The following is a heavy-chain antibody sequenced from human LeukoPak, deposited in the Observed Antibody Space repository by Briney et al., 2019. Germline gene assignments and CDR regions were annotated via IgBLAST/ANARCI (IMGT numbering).Heavy chain of an antibody. D-gene: IGHD5-18*01. J-gene: IGHJ4*02. CDR2: ISGSGGST. CDR1: GFTFSSYA. CDR3: AKRYRGYSYGYPDY. Sequence: GGSLRLSCAASGFTFSSYAMSWVPHAPGKGLEWVSAISGSGGSTYYADSVKGRFTISRDNSKNTMYLQMKSLRAEDTAVYYCAKRYRGYSYGYPDYWGQGTLVTVSS. V-gene: IGHV3-23*01.